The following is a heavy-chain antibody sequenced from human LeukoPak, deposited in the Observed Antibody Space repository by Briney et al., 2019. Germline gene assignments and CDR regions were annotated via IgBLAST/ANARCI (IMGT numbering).Heavy chain of an antibody. Sequence: ASVKVSCKASGYSFTDYYIHWVRQAPGHGLEWMGWINPNSGGTNYAQKFQGRVTMTRDTSISTAYMELSRLRSDDTAVYYCARGGRGILWFGELFSASWGQGTLVTVSS. D-gene: IGHD3-10*01. CDR2: INPNSGGT. J-gene: IGHJ4*02. CDR3: ARGGRGILWFGELFSAS. CDR1: GYSFTDYY. V-gene: IGHV1-2*02.